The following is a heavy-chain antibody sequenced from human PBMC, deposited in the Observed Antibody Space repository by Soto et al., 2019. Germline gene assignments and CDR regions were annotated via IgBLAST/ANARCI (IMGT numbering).Heavy chain of an antibody. Sequence: GGSLRLSCVGSGFTFDDSSIHWVRQAPWKGLEWVSGISWNGDNMDYAGSVKGRFTISRDNAKNSLFLQMHSLRPEDTAVYYCAKDRSGVLYAGGGMDVWGQGTTVTVSS. J-gene: IGHJ6*02. CDR2: ISWNGDNM. CDR1: GFTFDDSS. V-gene: IGHV3-9*01. D-gene: IGHD2-8*01. CDR3: AKDRSGVLYAGGGMDV.